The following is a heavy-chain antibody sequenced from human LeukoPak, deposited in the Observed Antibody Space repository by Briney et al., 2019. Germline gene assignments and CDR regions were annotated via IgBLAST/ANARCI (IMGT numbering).Heavy chain of an antibody. D-gene: IGHD4-17*01. CDR2: IIPMLAIA. J-gene: IGHJ4*02. CDR1: GGTFSSSP. CDR3: AREHGNLTMVTNFDF. Sequence: GASVKVSCKASGGTFSSSPITWVRQAPGQGLEWMGRIIPMLAIANYAQKFQGRVTITADKSTRTAYMELISLRSEDTAVYYCAREHGNLTMVTNFDFWGQGTLVTVSS. V-gene: IGHV1-69*04.